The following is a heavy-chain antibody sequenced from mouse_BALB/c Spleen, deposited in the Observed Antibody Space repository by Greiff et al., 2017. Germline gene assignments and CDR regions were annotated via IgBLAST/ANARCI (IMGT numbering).Heavy chain of an antibody. CDR1: GFTFSSFG. J-gene: IGHJ4*01. D-gene: IGHD2-12*01. CDR3: ARFYNAMDY. Sequence: EVKLVESGGGLVQPGGSRKLSCAASGFTFSSFGMHWVRQAPEKGLEWVAYISSGSSTIYYADTVKGRFTISRDNPKNTLFLQMTSLRSEDTAMYYCARFYNAMDYWGQGTSVTVSS. CDR2: ISSGSSTI. V-gene: IGHV5-17*02.